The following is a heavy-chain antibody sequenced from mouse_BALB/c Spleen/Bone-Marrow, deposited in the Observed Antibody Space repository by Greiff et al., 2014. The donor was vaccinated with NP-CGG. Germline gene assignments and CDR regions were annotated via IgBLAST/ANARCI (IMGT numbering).Heavy chain of an antibody. CDR1: GYTFTDYY. J-gene: IGHJ4*01. Sequence: VQLVESGAELARPGASVKLSCKASGYTFTDYYVSWVKQRTGQGLEWIGEIYPGSGNTYYNEKFKGKATLTADRSSSTAYMQFSSLTSEDSAVYFCARAASLDYWGQGTSVTVSS. V-gene: IGHV1-77*01. CDR3: ARAASLDY. CDR2: IYPGSGNT.